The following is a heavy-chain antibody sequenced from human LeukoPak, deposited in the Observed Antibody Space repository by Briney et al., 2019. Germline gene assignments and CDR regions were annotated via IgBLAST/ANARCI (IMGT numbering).Heavy chain of an antibody. CDR1: GGSVTSGGYY. Sequence: PSQTLSLTCTVSGGSVTSGGYYWTWTRQHPGKGLEWIGSIYYGGSTYYNPSLESRITISSDTSENRFSLRLRSVTAADTAVYYCARASQYCSGGRCYPYYFDYWGQGTLVTVSS. V-gene: IGHV4-31*03. CDR3: ARASQYCSGGRCYPYYFDY. J-gene: IGHJ4*02. CDR2: IYYGGST. D-gene: IGHD2-15*01.